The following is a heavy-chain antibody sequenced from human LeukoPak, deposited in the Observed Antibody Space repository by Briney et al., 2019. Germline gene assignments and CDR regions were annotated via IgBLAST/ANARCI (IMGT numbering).Heavy chain of an antibody. CDR2: IYYSGST. CDR3: ATSGWYLLPGVY. Sequence: PSETLSLTCTVSGGSIGTSHYYWGWIRQPPGKGLEWIGSIYYSGSTYYNPSLESRVTISVDTSKNHFSLKLSSVTAADTAVYYCATSGWYLLPGVYWGQGTLVTVSS. D-gene: IGHD6-19*01. J-gene: IGHJ4*02. V-gene: IGHV4-39*02. CDR1: GGSIGTSHYY.